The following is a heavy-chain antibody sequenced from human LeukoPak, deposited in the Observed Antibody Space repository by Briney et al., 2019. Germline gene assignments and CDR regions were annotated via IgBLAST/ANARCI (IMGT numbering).Heavy chain of an antibody. CDR3: AKDIVVVVAATLVFDS. D-gene: IGHD2-15*01. J-gene: IGHJ4*02. V-gene: IGHV3-23*01. CDR1: GFTFRSYA. Sequence: GGSLRLSCAGSGFTFRSYAMNWVRQAPGKGLEWVSVISGSGGTAYYADSVKGRFTISRDNSRSMLYLQMNSLTAEDTAIYYCAKDIVVVVAATLVFDSWGQGTVVTVSS. CDR2: ISGSGGTA.